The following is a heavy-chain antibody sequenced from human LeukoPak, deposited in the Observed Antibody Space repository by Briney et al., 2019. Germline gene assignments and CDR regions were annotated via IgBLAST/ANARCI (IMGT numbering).Heavy chain of an antibody. Sequence: GGSLRLSCAASGFTFSSYSMNWVRQAPGKGLEWVSAISGSGGSTYYADSVKGRFTISRDNSKNTLYLQMNSLRAEDTAVYYCAKDLAAYGSGSYYPPLAPIWGQGTMVTVSS. J-gene: IGHJ3*02. D-gene: IGHD3-10*01. CDR1: GFTFSSYS. CDR2: ISGSGGST. CDR3: AKDLAAYGSGSYYPPLAPI. V-gene: IGHV3-23*01.